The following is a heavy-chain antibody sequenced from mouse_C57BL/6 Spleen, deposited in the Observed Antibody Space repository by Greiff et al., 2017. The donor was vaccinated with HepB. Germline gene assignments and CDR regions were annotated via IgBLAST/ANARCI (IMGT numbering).Heavy chain of an antibody. V-gene: IGHV1-22*01. CDR3: ARSGGYGSSSAWFAY. D-gene: IGHD1-1*01. Sequence: EVKLVESGPELVKPGASVKMSCKASGYTFTDYNMHWVKQSHGKSLEWIGYINPNNGGTSYNQKFKGKATLTVNKSSSTAYMELRSLTSEDSAVYYCARSGGYGSSSAWFAYWGQGTLVTVSA. CDR2: INPNNGGT. J-gene: IGHJ3*01. CDR1: GYTFTDYN.